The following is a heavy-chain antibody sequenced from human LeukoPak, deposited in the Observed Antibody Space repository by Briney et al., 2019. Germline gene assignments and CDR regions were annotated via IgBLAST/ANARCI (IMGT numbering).Heavy chain of an antibody. CDR3: ARSPPHCSGGSCFWFDP. V-gene: IGHV1-69*04. Sequence: SVKVSCKASGDTFNGYAISWVRQAPGQGLEWMGRIIPILDVDNYAQKFQGRVTITADRSTSTTYMQLSSLRSEDTAVYYCARSPPHCSGGSCFWFDPWGQGTLVTVSS. J-gene: IGHJ5*02. CDR2: IIPILDVD. D-gene: IGHD2-15*01. CDR1: GDTFNGYA.